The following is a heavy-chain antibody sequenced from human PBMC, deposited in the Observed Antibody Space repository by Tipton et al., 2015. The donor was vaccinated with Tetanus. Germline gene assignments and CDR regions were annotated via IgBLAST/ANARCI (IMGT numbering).Heavy chain of an antibody. CDR3: AKDLGFYAPPRDYFDY. Sequence: SLRLSCAASGFTFSSYAMSWVRQAPGKGLEWVSAISGSGGSTYYADSVKGRFTISRDNSKNTLYLQMNSLRAEDTAVYYCAKDLGFYAPPRDYFDYWGQGTLVTVSS. J-gene: IGHJ4*02. CDR2: ISGSGGST. D-gene: IGHD2/OR15-2a*01. CDR1: GFTFSSYA. V-gene: IGHV3-23*01.